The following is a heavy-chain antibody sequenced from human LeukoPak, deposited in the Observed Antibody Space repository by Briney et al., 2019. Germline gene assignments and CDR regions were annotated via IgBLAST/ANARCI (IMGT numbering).Heavy chain of an antibody. CDR1: GGSISSGGYY. J-gene: IGHJ4*02. D-gene: IGHD3-10*01. CDR2: IYYSRST. V-gene: IGHV4-31*03. CDR3: ARGITLPPFDY. Sequence: SSQTLSLTCTVSGGSISSGGYYWSWIRQHPGKGLEWIGYIYYSRSTYYNPSLKSRVTISVDTSKNQFSLKLSSVTAADTAVYYCARGITLPPFDYWGQGTLVTVSS.